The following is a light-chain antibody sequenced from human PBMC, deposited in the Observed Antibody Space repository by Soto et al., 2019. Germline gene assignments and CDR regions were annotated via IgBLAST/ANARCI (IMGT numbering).Light chain of an antibody. CDR3: SSYAGSNNLRV. J-gene: IGLJ1*01. Sequence: QSALTHPPSASGSPGQSVTISCTGTSSDVGGYNYVSWYQQHPGKAPKLMIYEVSKRPSGVPDRFSGSKSGNTASLTVSGLQAEDEADYYCSSYAGSNNLRVFGTGTEVTVL. CDR2: EVS. V-gene: IGLV2-8*01. CDR1: SSDVGGYNY.